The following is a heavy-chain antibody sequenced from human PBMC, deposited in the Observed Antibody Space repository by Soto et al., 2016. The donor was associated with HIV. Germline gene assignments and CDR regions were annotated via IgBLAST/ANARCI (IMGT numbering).Heavy chain of an antibody. CDR2: ISGSSGST. CDR1: GFTFSNYA. Sequence: EVQLVESGGGLVKPGGSLRLSCAASGFTFSNYAMSWVRQAPGKGLEWISAISGSSGSTYYANSVKGRFTISRDNSKNTLYLQMNSLRVEDTALYYCAKGDSSAWYELYYFDYWGHGTLVTVSS. V-gene: IGHV3-23*04. CDR3: AKGDSSAWYELYYFDY. D-gene: IGHD6-19*01. J-gene: IGHJ4*01.